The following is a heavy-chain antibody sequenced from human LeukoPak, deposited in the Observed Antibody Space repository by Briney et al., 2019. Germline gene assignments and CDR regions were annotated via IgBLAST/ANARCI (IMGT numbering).Heavy chain of an antibody. J-gene: IGHJ6*04. CDR2: IYTSGST. CDR3: ARVDDFWSGYSMDV. Sequence: SETLSLTCTVSGGSISSYYWSWIRQPAGKGLEWIGRIYTSGSTNYNPSLKSRVTMSVDTSKNQFSLKLSSVTAADTAVYYCARVDDFWSGYSMDVWGKGATVTVSS. CDR1: GGSISSYY. D-gene: IGHD3-3*01. V-gene: IGHV4-4*07.